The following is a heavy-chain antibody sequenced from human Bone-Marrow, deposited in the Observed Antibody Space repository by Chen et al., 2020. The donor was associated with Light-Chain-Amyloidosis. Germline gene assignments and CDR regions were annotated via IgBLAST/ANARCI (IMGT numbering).Heavy chain of an antibody. CDR3: AKDISYDDILPGYPADAFDI. D-gene: IGHD3-9*01. J-gene: IGHJ3*02. Sequence: EVQLVESGGGLLQRGGSLRLSCAASGFAFRSYAMSWVRQAPGKGLEWVSTISGRGGSRFYGDSVKGRLTSSRDNSKNALLLQMNSLRAEDTAVYYCAKDISYDDILPGYPADAFDIWGQGKMVTVSS. CDR1: GFAFRSYA. V-gene: IGHV3-23*04. CDR2: ISGRGGSR.